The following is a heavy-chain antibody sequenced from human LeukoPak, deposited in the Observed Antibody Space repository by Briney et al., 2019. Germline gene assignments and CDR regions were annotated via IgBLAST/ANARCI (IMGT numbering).Heavy chain of an antibody. CDR3: ARERSGSEIFARSFDI. CDR1: GGSVNNYY. J-gene: IGHJ3*02. V-gene: IGHV4-4*07. D-gene: IGHD3-3*01. Sequence: SETLSLTCTVSGGSVNNYYWSWVRQPAGKGLEWIGRIYASGTTRYNPSLQSRVTMSVDKSKNQFSLKLSSVTAADTAVYYCARERSGSEIFARSFDIWGQGTMVTVSS. CDR2: IYASGTT.